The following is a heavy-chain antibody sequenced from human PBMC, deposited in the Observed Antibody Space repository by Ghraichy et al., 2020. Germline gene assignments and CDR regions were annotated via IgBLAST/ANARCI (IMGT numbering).Heavy chain of an antibody. D-gene: IGHD1-26*01. Sequence: SETLSLTCTVSGGSISSSSYYWGWIRQPPGKGLEWIGSIYYSGSTYYNPSLKSRVTISVDTSKNQFSLKLSSVTAADTAVYYCARQEVGARALVSFDYWGQGTLVTVSS. CDR3: ARQEVGARALVSFDY. V-gene: IGHV4-39*01. CDR2: IYYSGST. J-gene: IGHJ4*02. CDR1: GGSISSSSYY.